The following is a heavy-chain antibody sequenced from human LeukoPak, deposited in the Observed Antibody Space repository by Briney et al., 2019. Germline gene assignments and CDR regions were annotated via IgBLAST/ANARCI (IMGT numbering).Heavy chain of an antibody. J-gene: IGHJ4*02. V-gene: IGHV4-31*03. D-gene: IGHD6-13*01. CDR3: ARYSSTWHNFDY. CDR1: GGSITSGGYY. Sequence: PSETLSLTCTVPGGSITSGGYYWSWIRQHPGKGLERIGYMYYSGSTYYNPSLRSRVIISLDTSKNQLSLKLSSVTAADTAVYYCARYSSTWHNFDYWGQGTLVTVSS. CDR2: MYYSGST.